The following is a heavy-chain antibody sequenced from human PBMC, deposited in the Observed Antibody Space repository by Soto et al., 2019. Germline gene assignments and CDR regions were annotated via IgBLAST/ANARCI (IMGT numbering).Heavy chain of an antibody. V-gene: IGHV4-39*01. CDR1: GHSMSNTYYF. CDR3: ARLGEYYQSLDS. D-gene: IGHD2-2*01. CDR2: LFYSGHT. J-gene: IGHJ5*01. Sequence: SETLSLTCTVSGHSMSNTYYFWVWICQTPWRDLQWIGCLFYSGHTYYNPSLLSRVTISPDTSKNQISLRLTSVTAADTAVYYCARLGEYYQSLDSWGPGTLVTVSS.